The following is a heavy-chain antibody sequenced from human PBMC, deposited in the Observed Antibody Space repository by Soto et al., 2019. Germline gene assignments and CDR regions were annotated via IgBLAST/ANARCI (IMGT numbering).Heavy chain of an antibody. CDR2: IFYSGPT. J-gene: IGHJ4*02. D-gene: IGHD2-8*02. V-gene: IGHV4-31*03. CDR1: GDSITSGVHY. Sequence: PSETLSLTCTVSGDSITSGVHYWSWIRQLPGKGLEWIGYIFYSGPTYYNPSLKSRVTISVDTSKNQFSLKLTSVTAADTAVYYCARDKITGLFDYWGQGTLVTVSS. CDR3: ARDKITGLFDY.